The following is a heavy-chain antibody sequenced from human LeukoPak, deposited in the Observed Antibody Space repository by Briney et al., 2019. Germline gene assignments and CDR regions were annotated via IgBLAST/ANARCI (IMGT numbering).Heavy chain of an antibody. J-gene: IGHJ3*02. V-gene: IGHV3-23*01. CDR1: GFTFSSYA. CDR3: AKVLRLDAFDI. CDR2: ISGSGGGT. D-gene: IGHD3-3*01. Sequence: GASLTLSCEASGFTFSSYAMSWVRQAPGKGLEWVSTISGSGGGTYYADSVKGRFTISRDNSKNTLYLQMNSLRAEDTAVYYCAKVLRLDAFDIWGQGTMVTVSS.